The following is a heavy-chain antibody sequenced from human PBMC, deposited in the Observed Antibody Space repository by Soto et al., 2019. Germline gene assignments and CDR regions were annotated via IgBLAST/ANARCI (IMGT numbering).Heavy chain of an antibody. V-gene: IGHV4-30-4*01. Sequence: SETLSLTCTASGGSISSREFHCSWIRQPPGKGLEWIGYIYYSGSTSYNPSLKSRVTISLDTSKNQFSLKLSSVTAADTAVYYCARVSDSSAYYSDYWGQGTLVRV. J-gene: IGHJ4*02. CDR1: GGSISSREFH. CDR3: ARVSDSSAYYSDY. D-gene: IGHD3-22*01. CDR2: IYYSGST.